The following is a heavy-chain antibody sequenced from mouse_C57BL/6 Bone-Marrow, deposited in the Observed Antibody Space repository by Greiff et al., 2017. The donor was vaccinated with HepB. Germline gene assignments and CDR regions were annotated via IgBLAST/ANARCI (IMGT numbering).Heavy chain of an antibody. CDR3: ARKSNWFDY. CDR2: IDPSDSET. V-gene: IGHV1-52*01. Sequence: QVQLKESGAELVRPGSSVKLSCKASGYTFTSYWMHWVKQRPIQGLEWIGNIDPSDSETHYNQKFKDKATLTVDKSSSTAYMQLSSLTSEDSAVYYCARKSNWFDYWGQGTTLTVSS. D-gene: IGHD2-5*01. CDR1: GYTFTSYW. J-gene: IGHJ2*01.